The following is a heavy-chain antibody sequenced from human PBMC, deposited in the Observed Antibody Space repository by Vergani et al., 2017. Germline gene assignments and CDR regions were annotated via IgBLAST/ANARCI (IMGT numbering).Heavy chain of an antibody. V-gene: IGHV3-30*02. J-gene: IGHJ4*02. D-gene: IGHD2-8*01. CDR1: GLTLSSYG. CDR2: TRPHEDGA. Sequence: QVQLVEAGGGVVQPGGSMRLSCSASGLTLSSYGVHWVRQAPGRGLESVTFTRPHEDGAFYSASVRGRFTVSRDNSKNSLHLQMNNLRAEDTAVYYCARQSRDVFCTNGVCPLGYWGQGALVTVSS. CDR3: ARQSRDVFCTNGVCPLGY.